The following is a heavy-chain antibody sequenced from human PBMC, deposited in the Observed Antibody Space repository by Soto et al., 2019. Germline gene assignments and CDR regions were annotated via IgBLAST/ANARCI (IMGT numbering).Heavy chain of an antibody. CDR3: ARGSEYNGYDYRNY. D-gene: IGHD5-12*01. V-gene: IGHV3-74*01. CDR1: GFTFSSYW. Sequence: EVQLVESGGGLVQPGGSLRLSCAASGFTFSSYWMHWVRQPQGMGLVWVSRIKSDGSSTDYSDTVKGRITVYRDNAKNTLYLQMDSLRAEDTAVYYCARGSEYNGYDYRNYWGQGTLVTVSS. J-gene: IGHJ4*02. CDR2: IKSDGSST.